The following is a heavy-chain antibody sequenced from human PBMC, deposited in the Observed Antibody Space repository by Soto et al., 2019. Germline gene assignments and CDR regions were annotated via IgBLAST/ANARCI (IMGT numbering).Heavy chain of an antibody. CDR3: ARASVPAAIDNSYYGMDV. J-gene: IGHJ6*02. CDR2: IIPIFGTA. D-gene: IGHD2-2*01. V-gene: IGHV1-69*06. CDR1: GGTFSSYA. Sequence: QVQLVQSGAEVKKPGSSVKVSCKASGGTFSSYAISWVRQAPGQGLEWMGGIIPIFGTANYAQKFQGRVTITADKSTSKAYMELSSLRSEDTAVYYCARASVPAAIDNSYYGMDVWGQGTTVTVSS.